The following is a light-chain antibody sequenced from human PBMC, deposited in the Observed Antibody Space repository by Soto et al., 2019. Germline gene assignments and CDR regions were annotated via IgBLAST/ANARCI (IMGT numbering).Light chain of an antibody. CDR3: QQYHTPPLT. V-gene: IGKV4-1*01. CDR1: QNVIHDSNSKNF. Sequence: DIVLTQSPDSLAVSLGELATINCKSSQNVIHDSNSKNFLAWYQQKPGQPPKLLMYWASTRESGVPDRFSGSGSGTDFTLTSRILQAEDVADYYCQQYHTPPLTCGGGTKVEIK. J-gene: IGKJ4*01. CDR2: WAS.